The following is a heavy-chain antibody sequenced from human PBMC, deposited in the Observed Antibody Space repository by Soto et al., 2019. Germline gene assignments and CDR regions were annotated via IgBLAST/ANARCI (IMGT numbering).Heavy chain of an antibody. CDR2: IWYDGSNK. CDR3: ARERSWMAYYYGMDV. CDR1: GFTFSSYG. J-gene: IGHJ6*02. V-gene: IGHV3-33*01. Sequence: QVQLVESGGGVVQPGRSLRLSCAASGFTFSSYGMHWVRQAPGKGLEWVAVIWYDGSNKYYADSVKGRFTISRDNSKNTLYLQMNSLRAEDTAVYYCARERSWMAYYYGMDVWGHGTTVTVSS. D-gene: IGHD6-13*01.